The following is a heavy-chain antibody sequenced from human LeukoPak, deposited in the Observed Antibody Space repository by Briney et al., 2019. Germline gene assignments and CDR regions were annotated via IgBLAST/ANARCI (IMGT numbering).Heavy chain of an antibody. D-gene: IGHD3-16*01. Sequence: SETLSLTCTVSGGSISSYYWSWIRQPPGKGLEWIGNIYYSGSTNYNPSLVGRVTLSVDTSNNHFSLKLRSVTAADTAIYYCARSWGGPWFDPWGQGTLVTVSS. CDR2: IYYSGST. V-gene: IGHV4-59*12. J-gene: IGHJ5*02. CDR3: ARSWGGPWFDP. CDR1: GGSISSYY.